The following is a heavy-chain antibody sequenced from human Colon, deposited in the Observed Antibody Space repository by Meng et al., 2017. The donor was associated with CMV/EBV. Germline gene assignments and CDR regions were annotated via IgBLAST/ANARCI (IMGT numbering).Heavy chain of an antibody. CDR2: IGSDGSIK. V-gene: IGHV3-30*02. CDR3: AREGFSNFDY. Sequence: GGSLRLSCAASGFSVSKNYMSWVRQAPGKGLEWVAFIGSDGSIKRYSDSVKGRFNISRDNSKNTLWLQMHSLRPEDTALYYCAREGFSNFDYWGQGTLVTVSS. CDR1: GFSVSKNY. D-gene: IGHD4-11*01. J-gene: IGHJ4*02.